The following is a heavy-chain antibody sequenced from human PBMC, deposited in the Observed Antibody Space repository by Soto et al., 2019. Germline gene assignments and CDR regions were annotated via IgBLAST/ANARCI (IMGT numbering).Heavy chain of an antibody. CDR3: ARDRGIFGVGDYYYYMDV. J-gene: IGHJ6*03. V-gene: IGHV3-21*01. CDR1: GFNFGTYS. CDR2: ITSSSTYI. Sequence: EVQLVESGGGLVKPGGSLRLSCAASGFNFGTYSMNWVRQAPGKGLEWVSSITSSSTYIYYSDSVKGRFTISRDNAKNSLYLQMNSLRAEDTAVYYCARDRGIFGVGDYYYYMDVWGKGTTVTVSS. D-gene: IGHD3-3*01.